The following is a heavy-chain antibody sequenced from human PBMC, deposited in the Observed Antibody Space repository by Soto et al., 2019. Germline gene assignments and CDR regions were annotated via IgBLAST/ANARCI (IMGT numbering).Heavy chain of an antibody. D-gene: IGHD3-10*01. CDR1: GGSIRSYY. V-gene: IGHV4-59*01. J-gene: IGHJ3*02. Sequence: PSETLSLTCTVSGGSIRSYYWSWIRQPPGKGLEWIGYNYYSGSTNYNPSLKSRVTISVDTSKNQFSLKLSSVTAADTAVYYCARVWGGAFDIWGQGTMVTVSS. CDR2: NYYSGST. CDR3: ARVWGGAFDI.